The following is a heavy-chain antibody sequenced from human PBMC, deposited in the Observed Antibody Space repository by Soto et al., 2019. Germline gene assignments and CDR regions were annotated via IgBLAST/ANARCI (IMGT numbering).Heavy chain of an antibody. CDR3: AAGVTYDGNLDI. CDR1: GFTFTSSA. CDR2: IVVGSGNT. D-gene: IGHD5-12*01. J-gene: IGHJ3*02. Sequence: SVKVSCKASGFTFTSSAMQWVRQARGQRLEWIGWIVVGSGNTNYAQKFQERVSITRDMSTRTAYMELSSLRSEDTAVYYCAAGVTYDGNLDIWGQGTMVTVSS. V-gene: IGHV1-58*02.